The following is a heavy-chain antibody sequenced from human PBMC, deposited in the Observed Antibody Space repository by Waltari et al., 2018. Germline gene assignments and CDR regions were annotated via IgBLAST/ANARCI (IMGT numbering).Heavy chain of an antibody. Sequence: QVQLQESGPGLVKPSETLSLTCAVSGYSIRSGYYWGWIRQPPGKGLEWIGSIYHSGSTYYNPSLKSRVTISVDTSKNQFSLKLSSVTAADTAVYYCARGRGNPYYFDYWGQGTLVTVSS. J-gene: IGHJ4*02. CDR3: ARGRGNPYYFDY. D-gene: IGHD2-15*01. CDR2: IYHSGST. CDR1: GYSIRSGYY. V-gene: IGHV4-38-2*01.